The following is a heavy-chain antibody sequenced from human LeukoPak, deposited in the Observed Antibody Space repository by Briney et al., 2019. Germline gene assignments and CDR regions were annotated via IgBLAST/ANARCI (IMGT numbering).Heavy chain of an antibody. Sequence: SGGSLRLSCAAAGFTFTTYWMTWVRQALGKGLAWVASVKQDGSEIKYVDSVKGRFTISRDNAKNSLFLQMNSLRVEDTAVYYCARVGTSGSYAFDPWGQGTLVIVSS. CDR2: VKQDGSEI. D-gene: IGHD3-10*01. J-gene: IGHJ5*02. CDR3: ARVGTSGSYAFDP. CDR1: GFTFTTYW. V-gene: IGHV3-7*01.